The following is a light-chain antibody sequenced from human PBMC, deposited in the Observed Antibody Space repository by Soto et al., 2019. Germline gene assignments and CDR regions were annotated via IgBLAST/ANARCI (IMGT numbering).Light chain of an antibody. J-gene: IGLJ2*01. CDR3: SSHTISTLVI. CDR1: SSDVGRDDY. CDR2: HVS. V-gene: IGLV2-14*03. Sequence: QSVLTQPASVSGSPGQSITISCTGTSSDVGRDDYVSWYQQHPGKAPKLIIHHVSSRPSGGSNRFSASKSGNTASLTISGLQAEDEAEYYCSSHTISTLVIFGGGTKLTVL.